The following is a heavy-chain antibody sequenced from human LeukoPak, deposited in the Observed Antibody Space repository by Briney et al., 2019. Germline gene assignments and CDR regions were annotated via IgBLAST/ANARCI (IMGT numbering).Heavy chain of an antibody. V-gene: IGHV3-23*01. D-gene: IGHD1-26*01. J-gene: IGHJ4*02. CDR1: GFTFSSYW. CDR3: AKDLGRYRNHYFEY. Sequence: PGGSLRHSCAASGFTFSSYWMHWVRQAPAKGLEWVATISGSGGGTYYADSVKGRFTISRDDSKNTLYLQMNSLRAEDTAVYYCAKDLGRYRNHYFEYWGQGTLVTVSS. CDR2: ISGSGGGT.